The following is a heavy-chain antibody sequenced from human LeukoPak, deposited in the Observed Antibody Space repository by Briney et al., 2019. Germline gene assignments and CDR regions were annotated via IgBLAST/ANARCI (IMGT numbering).Heavy chain of an antibody. CDR2: INPNSGGT. J-gene: IGHJ5*02. CDR3: ARVPHPEYSRYHWFDP. CDR1: GYTFTGYY. Sequence: ASVKVSCKASGYTFTGYYMHWVRQAPGQGLEWMGWINPNSGGTNYAQKFQGRVTMTRDTSISTAYMELSRLRSDDTAVYYCARVPHPEYSRYHWFDPWGQGTLVTVSS. V-gene: IGHV1-2*02. D-gene: IGHD6-6*01.